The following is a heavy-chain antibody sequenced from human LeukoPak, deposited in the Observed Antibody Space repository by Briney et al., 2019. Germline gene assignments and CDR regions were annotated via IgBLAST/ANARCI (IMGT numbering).Heavy chain of an antibody. V-gene: IGHV1-2*02. J-gene: IGHJ2*01. CDR3: ARDGEAVAGTRLPSYWYFDL. D-gene: IGHD6-19*01. Sequence: GASVKVSCKASEYTFTGYYMYWVRQAPGQGLEWMGWINPNSGGTNYAQKFQGRVTITGDTSISTAYMELSRLRSDDTAVYYCARDGEAVAGTRLPSYWYFDLWGRGTLVTVSS. CDR2: INPNSGGT. CDR1: EYTFTGYY.